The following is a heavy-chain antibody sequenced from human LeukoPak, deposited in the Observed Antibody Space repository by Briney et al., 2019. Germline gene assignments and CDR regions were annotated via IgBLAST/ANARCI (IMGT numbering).Heavy chain of an antibody. CDR1: GYSISSGYY. CDR3: ARKSYDFWTGGHYYYMDV. CDR2: IYHSGST. D-gene: IGHD3-3*01. J-gene: IGHJ6*03. V-gene: IGHV4-38-2*02. Sequence: PSETLSLTCTVSGYSISSGYYWGWIRPPPGKGLEWIGSIYHSGSTYYNPSLKSRVTISVDTSKNQFSLKLSSVTAADTAVYYCARKSYDFWTGGHYYYMDVWGKGTTVTVSS.